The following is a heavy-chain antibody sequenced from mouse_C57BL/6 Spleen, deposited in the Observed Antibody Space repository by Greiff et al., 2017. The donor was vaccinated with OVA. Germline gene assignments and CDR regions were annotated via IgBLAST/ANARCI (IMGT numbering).Heavy chain of an antibody. D-gene: IGHD2-5*01. Sequence: VQLQQPGAELVRPGSSVKLSCKASGYTFTSYWMHWVKQRPIQGLEWIGNIAPSDSETHYNQKFKDKATLTVDKSSSTASMQLRSLTSEDSAVXDGARWGSYSNPASGVWGTGTTVTVSS. CDR1: GYTFTSYW. V-gene: IGHV1-52*01. CDR2: IAPSDSET. CDR3: ARWGSYSNPASGV. J-gene: IGHJ1*03.